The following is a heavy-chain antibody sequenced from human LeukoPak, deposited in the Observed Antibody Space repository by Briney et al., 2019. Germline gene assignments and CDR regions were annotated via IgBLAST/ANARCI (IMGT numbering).Heavy chain of an antibody. V-gene: IGHV3-53*01. CDR3: ARGRLGYCSSTSCSPYFAY. D-gene: IGHD2-2*01. J-gene: IGHJ4*02. CDR1: GFTVSSNY. Sequence: PGGSLRLSCAASGFTVSSNYMSWVRQAPGKGLEWVSVIYSGGSTYYADSVKGRFTISRDNSKNTLYLQMNSLRAEDTAVYYCARGRLGYCSSTSCSPYFAYWGQGTLVTVSS. CDR2: IYSGGST.